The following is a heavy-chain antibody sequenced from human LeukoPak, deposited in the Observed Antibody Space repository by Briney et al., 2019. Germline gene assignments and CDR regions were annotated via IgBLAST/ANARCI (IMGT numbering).Heavy chain of an antibody. CDR1: GFTFGSYA. D-gene: IGHD6-13*01. J-gene: IGHJ4*02. CDR3: ARRNIAAAALDY. Sequence: GGSLRLSCAASGFTFGSYAMSWVRQAPGKGLEWVSAISGSGGSTYYADSVKGRFTISRDNSKNTLYLQMNSLRAEDTAVYYCARRNIAAAALDYWGQGTLVTVSS. CDR2: ISGSGGST. V-gene: IGHV3-23*01.